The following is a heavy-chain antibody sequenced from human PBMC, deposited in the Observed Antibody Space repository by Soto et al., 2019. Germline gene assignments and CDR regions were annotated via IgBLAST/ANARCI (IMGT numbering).Heavy chain of an antibody. CDR3: ARDGVSSSWYNYYYGMDV. V-gene: IGHV3-30*04. Sequence: GGSLRLSCAASGFTFSSYAMHWVRQAPGKGLEWVAVISYDGSNKYYADSVKGRFTISRDNSKNTLYLQMNSLRAEDPAVYYCARDGVSSSWYNYYYGMDVWGQGTTVTVSS. CDR2: ISYDGSNK. D-gene: IGHD6-13*01. CDR1: GFTFSSYA. J-gene: IGHJ6*02.